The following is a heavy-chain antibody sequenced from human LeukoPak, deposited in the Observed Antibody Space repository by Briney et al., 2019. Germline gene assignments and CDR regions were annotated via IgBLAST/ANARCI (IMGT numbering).Heavy chain of an antibody. D-gene: IGHD3-10*01. CDR2: INHSGGT. J-gene: IGHJ5*02. CDR3: ARFGVLLWFGARGGNWFDP. Sequence: PSETLSLTCAVYGGSFSGYYWSWIRQPPGKGLEWIGEINHSGGTNYNPSLKSRVTISVDTSKNQFSLKLSSVTAADTAVYYCARFGVLLWFGARGGNWFDPWGQGTLVTVSS. CDR1: GGSFSGYY. V-gene: IGHV4-34*01.